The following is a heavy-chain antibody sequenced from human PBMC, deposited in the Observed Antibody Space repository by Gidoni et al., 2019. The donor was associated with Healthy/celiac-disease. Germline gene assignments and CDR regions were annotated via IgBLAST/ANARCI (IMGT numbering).Heavy chain of an antibody. Sequence: EVQLVESGGGLVKPGGSLRLSCAASGFTFSNAWMSWVRQAPGKGLEWVGRIKRKTDGGTTDYAAPVKGRFTISRDDSKNTLYLQMNSLKTEDTAVYYCTTDRGILFDYYYGMDVWGQGTTVTVSS. CDR3: TTDRGILFDYYYGMDV. CDR2: IKRKTDGGTT. D-gene: IGHD2-15*01. V-gene: IGHV3-15*01. CDR1: GFTFSNAW. J-gene: IGHJ6*02.